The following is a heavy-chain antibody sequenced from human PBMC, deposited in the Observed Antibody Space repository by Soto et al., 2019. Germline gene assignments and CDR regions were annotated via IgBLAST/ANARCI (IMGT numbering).Heavy chain of an antibody. Sequence: QVQLVQSGSEGKEPGASMKISCQASGYTFTRYDITWVRQATGQGLEWMGWMNPQTGNTAYAEKFQGRVTMTRSTSITTAYVELSGLRSEDTAVYYCARLSEESSSSNYYYFYMDVWGKGSTVTVSS. CDR3: ARLSEESSSSNYYYFYMDV. CDR1: GYTFTRYD. V-gene: IGHV1-8*01. CDR2: MNPQTGNT. D-gene: IGHD6-6*01. J-gene: IGHJ6*03.